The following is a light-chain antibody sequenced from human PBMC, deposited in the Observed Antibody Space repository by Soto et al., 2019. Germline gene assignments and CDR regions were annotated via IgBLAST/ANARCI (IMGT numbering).Light chain of an antibody. Sequence: QSALTQPASVSGSPGQSITISCTGTSSDVGHNYVSWYQQHAGKAPKLIIYEVSNRPSGVSTRFSGSKSGNTASLTISGLQAEDEADYYCSSYAGSSTYVFGTGTKLTVL. CDR3: SSYAGSSTYV. CDR2: EVS. J-gene: IGLJ1*01. V-gene: IGLV2-14*01. CDR1: SSDVGHNY.